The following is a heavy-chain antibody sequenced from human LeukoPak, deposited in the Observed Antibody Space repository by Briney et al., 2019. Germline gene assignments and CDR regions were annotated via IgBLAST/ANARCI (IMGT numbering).Heavy chain of an antibody. Sequence: GASVTVSFKASGYTFTSYGISWVRQAPGQGLEWMGWISAYNGNTDYAQKFQGRVTMTTDTSTSTAYMEVRSLRSDDTAVYYCARAYSGSYYYYWGQGTLVTVSS. V-gene: IGHV1-18*01. CDR3: ARAYSGSYYYY. D-gene: IGHD1-26*01. CDR1: GYTFTSYG. CDR2: ISAYNGNT. J-gene: IGHJ4*02.